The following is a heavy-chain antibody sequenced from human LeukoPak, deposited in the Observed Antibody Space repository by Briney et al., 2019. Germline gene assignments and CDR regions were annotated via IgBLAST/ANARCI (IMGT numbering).Heavy chain of an antibody. J-gene: IGHJ4*02. Sequence: GGSLRLSCAASGFTFSSYAMSWVRQAPGKGLEWVSAISGSGGSTYYADSVKGRFTISRDNSKNTLYLQMNSLRAEDTAVYYCARSIAVAGTPFDYWGQGTLVTVSS. CDR3: ARSIAVAGTPFDY. D-gene: IGHD6-19*01. CDR2: ISGSGGST. V-gene: IGHV3-23*01. CDR1: GFTFSSYA.